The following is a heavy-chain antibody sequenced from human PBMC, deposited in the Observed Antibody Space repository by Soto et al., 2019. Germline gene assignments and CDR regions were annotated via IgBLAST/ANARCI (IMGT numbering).Heavy chain of an antibody. CDR3: ARGPRGYDSHFDY. V-gene: IGHV3-30-3*01. CDR1: GFTFSGSA. CDR2: ISNDEVNR. D-gene: IGHD5-12*01. J-gene: IGHJ4*02. Sequence: QVHLVESGGGVVQPGRSLRLSCAASGFTFSGSAMHWVRPTPGKGLEWVAVISNDEVNRYYAECAKGRFTISGDKFEYMVYLQMNSLRPEDTAVYYCARGPRGYDSHFDYWGQGTLVPVS.